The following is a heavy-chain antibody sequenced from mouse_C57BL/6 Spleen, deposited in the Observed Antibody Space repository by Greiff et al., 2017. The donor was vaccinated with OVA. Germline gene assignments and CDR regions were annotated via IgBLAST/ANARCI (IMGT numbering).Heavy chain of an antibody. CDR2: IWRGGST. CDR1: GFSLTSYG. V-gene: IGHV2-5*01. CDR3: AKNEATMVTTGYFDV. J-gene: IGHJ1*03. D-gene: IGHD2-2*01. Sequence: QVQLQQSGPGLVQPSQSLSITCTVSGFSLTSYGVHWVRQSPGKGLEWLGVIWRGGSTDYNAAFMSRLSITKDNSKSQVFFKMNSLQADDTAIYYCAKNEATMVTTGYFDVWGTGTTVTVSS.